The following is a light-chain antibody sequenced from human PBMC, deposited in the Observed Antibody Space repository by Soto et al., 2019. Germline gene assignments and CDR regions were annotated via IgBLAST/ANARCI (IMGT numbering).Light chain of an antibody. V-gene: IGKV1-12*02. CDR3: QQDKSFPST. J-gene: IGKJ1*01. CDR2: AAS. Sequence: DIQITQSQSSVSASVGDRVTITCRASQGIRSWLAWYQQKPGKAPKLLIYAASSLQSGFPARLSGIGSGTDYPLTISSLQPVDFATYYCQQDKSFPSTFGQGTQVEMK. CDR1: QGIRSW.